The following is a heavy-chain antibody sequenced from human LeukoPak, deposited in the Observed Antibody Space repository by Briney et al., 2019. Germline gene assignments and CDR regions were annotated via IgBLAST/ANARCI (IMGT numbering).Heavy chain of an antibody. CDR3: ARDLKGSRDGYNLLY. CDR2: ISSSSSYI. J-gene: IGHJ4*02. CDR1: GFTFSSYS. Sequence: KPGGSLRLSCAASGFTFSSYSMNWVRQAPGKGLEWVSSISSSSSYIYYADSVKGRFTISRANTKNSLYLQMNSLRAEDTAVYYCARDLKGSRDGYNLLYWGQGTLVTVSS. D-gene: IGHD5-24*01. V-gene: IGHV3-21*01.